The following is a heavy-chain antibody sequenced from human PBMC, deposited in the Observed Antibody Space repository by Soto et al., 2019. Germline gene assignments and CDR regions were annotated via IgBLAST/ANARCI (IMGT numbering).Heavy chain of an antibody. CDR1: GGSFSGYY. D-gene: IGHD2-21*02. V-gene: IGHV4-34*01. Sequence: PSETLSLTCAVYGGSFSGYYWSWIRPPPGKGLEWIGEINHSGSTNYNPSLKSRVTISVDTSKNQFSLKLSSVTAADTAVYYCARGWGLSYCGGDCYQKPFDYWGQGTLVTVSS. CDR2: INHSGST. J-gene: IGHJ4*02. CDR3: ARGWGLSYCGGDCYQKPFDY.